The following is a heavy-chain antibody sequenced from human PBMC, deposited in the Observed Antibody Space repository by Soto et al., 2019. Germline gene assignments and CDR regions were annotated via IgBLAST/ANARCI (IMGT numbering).Heavy chain of an antibody. V-gene: IGHV1-2*02. Sequence: ASVKVSCKASGYTFTGYYMHWVRQAPGQGLEWMGWINPNSGGTNYAQKFQGRVTMTRDTSISTAYMELSRLRSDDTAVYYCARDGGFLEWLLSFAYWRQGTLVTVSS. CDR1: GYTFTGYY. J-gene: IGHJ4*02. CDR3: ARDGGFLEWLLSFAY. D-gene: IGHD3-3*01. CDR2: INPNSGGT.